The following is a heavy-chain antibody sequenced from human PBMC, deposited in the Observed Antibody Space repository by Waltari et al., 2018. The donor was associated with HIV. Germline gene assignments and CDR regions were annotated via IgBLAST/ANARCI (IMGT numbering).Heavy chain of an antibody. CDR2: IRGSGGST. D-gene: IGHD6-13*01. V-gene: IGHV3-23*04. J-gene: IGHJ4*02. Sequence: EVQVVESGGGLVQPGGSLRLSCAASGFTFSSYAMTWVRQAPGKGLEWVSGIRGSGGSTNYADSVKGRFTISRDNSKNTLYLQMNSLRAEDTAVYYCAKGLFSGNDYWGQGTLVTVSS. CDR3: AKGLFSGNDY. CDR1: GFTFSSYA.